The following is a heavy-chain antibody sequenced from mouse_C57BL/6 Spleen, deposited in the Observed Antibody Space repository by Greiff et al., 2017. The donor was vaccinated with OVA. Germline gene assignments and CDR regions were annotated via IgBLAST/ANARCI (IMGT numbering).Heavy chain of an antibody. D-gene: IGHD1-1*01. Sequence: QVQLQQSGPGLVQPSQSLSITCTVFGFSLTSYGVHWVRQSPGKGLEWLGVIWSGGSTDYNAAFISRLSISKDNSKSQVFFKMNSLQADDTAIYYCARKWYYGSSSYYAMDYWGQGTSVTVSS. V-gene: IGHV2-2*01. J-gene: IGHJ4*01. CDR2: IWSGGST. CDR3: ARKWYYGSSSYYAMDY. CDR1: GFSLTSYG.